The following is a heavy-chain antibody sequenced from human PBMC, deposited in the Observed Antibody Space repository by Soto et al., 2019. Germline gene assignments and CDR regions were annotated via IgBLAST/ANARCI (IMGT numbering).Heavy chain of an antibody. Sequence: SETLSLTCTVSGGSISGYYWSWIRQPPGKGLEWIGYIYGSGSANYNPSLKNRVTISDDRSKNQFSLRLTPVTAADTAVYYCARDQCSGSCSGGYNWFDPRGQGTLVTVST. CDR1: GGSISGYY. V-gene: IGHV4-59*01. D-gene: IGHD2-15*01. J-gene: IGHJ5*02. CDR3: ARDQCSGSCSGGYNWFDP. CDR2: IYGSGSA.